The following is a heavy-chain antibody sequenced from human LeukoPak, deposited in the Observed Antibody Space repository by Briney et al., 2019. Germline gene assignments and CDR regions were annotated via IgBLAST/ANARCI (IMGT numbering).Heavy chain of an antibody. J-gene: IGHJ2*01. CDR3: ARGDCSGGICYSGFNWYFDL. CDR2: IYHSGST. Sequence: SETLSLTCAVYGGSFSGYYWSWIRQPPGKGLEWIANIYHSGSTYYNPSLKSRVTISVDTTNNDFPLRLSSVTAADTAVYYCARGDCSGGICYSGFNWYFDLWGRGTPVTVSS. D-gene: IGHD2-15*01. CDR1: GGSFSGYY. V-gene: IGHV4-34*01.